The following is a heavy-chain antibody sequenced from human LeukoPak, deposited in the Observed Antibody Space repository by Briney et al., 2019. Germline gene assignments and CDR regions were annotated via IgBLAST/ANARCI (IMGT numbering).Heavy chain of an antibody. D-gene: IGHD4-17*01. CDR3: ARGHTAVTRHFDF. Sequence: GGSLRLSCAASGFTFSSYWMHWVRQAPGKGLEWVSIISSGSSVIFSADALKGRFTISRDDAKNLLYLDMNSLRAEDTAVYYCARGHTAVTRHFDFWGQGTLVTVSS. CDR1: GFTFSSYW. CDR2: ISSGSSVI. J-gene: IGHJ4*02. V-gene: IGHV3-21*01.